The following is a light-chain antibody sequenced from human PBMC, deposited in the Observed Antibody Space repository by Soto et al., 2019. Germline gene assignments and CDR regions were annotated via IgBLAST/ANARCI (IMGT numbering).Light chain of an antibody. Sequence: QSDLTQPPSASGSPGQSVTISCTGTSSDVGGYNYVSWYQQYAGKAPKLMIYEVSKRPSGVPDRFSGSKSGNTASLTVSGLQAEDEADYYCSSYAGSNKSVFGTGTKLTVL. CDR2: EVS. J-gene: IGLJ1*01. CDR1: SSDVGGYNY. V-gene: IGLV2-8*01. CDR3: SSYAGSNKSV.